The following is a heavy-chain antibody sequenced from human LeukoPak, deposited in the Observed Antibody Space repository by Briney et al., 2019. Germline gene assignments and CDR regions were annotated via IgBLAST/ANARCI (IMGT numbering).Heavy chain of an antibody. Sequence: ASVKVSCKTSGYTFTDYYVHWVQQAPGKGLGWMGRVGPEDGKTIYAENFQGRVTISADTSTDTAFMELSSLRSEDTAVYYCATGYSSGYSDYWGQGTLVTVSS. V-gene: IGHV1-69-2*01. CDR3: ATGYSSGYSDY. J-gene: IGHJ4*02. CDR1: GYTFTDYY. CDR2: VGPEDGKT. D-gene: IGHD3-22*01.